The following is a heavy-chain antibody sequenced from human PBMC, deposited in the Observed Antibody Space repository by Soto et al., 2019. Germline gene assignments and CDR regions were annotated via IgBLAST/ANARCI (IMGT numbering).Heavy chain of an antibody. J-gene: IGHJ3*02. CDR2: IYHSGST. CDR3: ARGQYSSVRAFDI. Sequence: PSETLSLTCAVSGGSISSSNWWSWVRQPPGKGLEWIGEIYHSGSTNYNPSLKSRVTISVDKSENQFSLKLSSVTAADTAVYYCARGQYSSVRAFDIWGQGTMVTVS. D-gene: IGHD6-19*01. V-gene: IGHV4-4*02. CDR1: GGSISSSNW.